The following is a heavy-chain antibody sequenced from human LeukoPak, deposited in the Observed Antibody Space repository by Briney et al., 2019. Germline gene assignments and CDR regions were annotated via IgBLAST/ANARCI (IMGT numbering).Heavy chain of an antibody. CDR2: IIPILGIA. CDR1: GGTFSSYT. J-gene: IGHJ4*02. CDR3: ARELRGYSKPSHFDY. V-gene: IGHV1-69*04. D-gene: IGHD5-18*01. Sequence: SVKVSCKASGGTFSSYTISWVRQAPGQGLEWMGRIIPILGIANYAQKFQGRVTITADKSTSTACMELSSLRSEDTAVYYCARELRGYSKPSHFDYWGQGTLVTVSS.